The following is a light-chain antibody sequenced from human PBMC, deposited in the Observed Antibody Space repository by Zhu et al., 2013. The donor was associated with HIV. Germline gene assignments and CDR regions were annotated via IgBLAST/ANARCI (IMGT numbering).Light chain of an antibody. V-gene: IGKV4-1*01. CDR1: QSVLYSSDNRNY. CDR2: WAS. CDR3: QQYATSSLT. J-gene: IGKJ4*01. Sequence: DIVMTQSPDSLAVSLGETATINCKSSQSVLYSSDNRNYLAWYQQRPGQPPKLLIFWASTRESGVPDRFSGSGSGTDFTLTISSLEPEDSAVYFCQQYATSSLTFGGGTKVEI.